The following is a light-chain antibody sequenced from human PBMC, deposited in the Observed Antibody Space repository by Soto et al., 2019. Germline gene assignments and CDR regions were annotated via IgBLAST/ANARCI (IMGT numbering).Light chain of an antibody. Sequence: QSVLTQPPSVSWAPGQRVTISFTWSSSNIGAGYDVHWYQQLPGTAPKLLIYGNSNRPSGVPDRFSGSKSGTSASLAITGLQAEDEADYYCQSYDSSLSALYVFGTGTKVTVL. J-gene: IGLJ1*01. CDR3: QSYDSSLSALYV. CDR2: GNS. V-gene: IGLV1-40*01. CDR1: SSNIGAGYD.